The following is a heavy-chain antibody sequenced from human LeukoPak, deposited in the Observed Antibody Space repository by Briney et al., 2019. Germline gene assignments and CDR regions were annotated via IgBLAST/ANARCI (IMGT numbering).Heavy chain of an antibody. D-gene: IGHD6-19*01. CDR2: IYRSGGT. CDR1: GFTVTDNY. J-gene: IGHJ4*02. Sequence: PGGSLRLSCAASGFTVTDNYMSWVRQAPGKGLEWVSVIYRSGGTFYSDSVKGRFTIFRDFSRNTLYLQMNSLRADDTAVYYCARDSNGPAFWGQGTLVTVSS. CDR3: ARDSNGPAF. V-gene: IGHV3-53*01.